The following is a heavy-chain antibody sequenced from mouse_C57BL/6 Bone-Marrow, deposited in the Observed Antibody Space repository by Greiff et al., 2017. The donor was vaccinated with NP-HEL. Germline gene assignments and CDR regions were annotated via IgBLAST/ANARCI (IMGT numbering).Heavy chain of an antibody. CDR3: ARHGLPVYYGRGYWYFDV. Sequence: QVQLQQSGAELVKPGASVKLSCKASGYTFTEYTIHWVKQRSGQGLEWIGWFYPGSGSIKYNEKFKDKATLTADKSSSTVYMELSRLTSEDSAVYFCARHGLPVYYGRGYWYFDVWGTGTTVTVSS. CDR2: FYPGSGSI. J-gene: IGHJ1*03. V-gene: IGHV1-62-2*01. D-gene: IGHD1-1*01. CDR1: GYTFTEYT.